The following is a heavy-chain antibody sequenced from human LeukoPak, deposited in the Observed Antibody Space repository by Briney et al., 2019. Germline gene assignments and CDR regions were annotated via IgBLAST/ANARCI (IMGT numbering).Heavy chain of an antibody. D-gene: IGHD1-1*01. CDR1: GFTFSSYS. J-gene: IGHJ3*02. V-gene: IGHV3-21*04. CDR3: AKSLFTSATGTGRAFHI. CDR2: ISSSSSYI. Sequence: PGGSLRLSCAASGFTFSSYSMNWVRQAPGKGLEWASSISSSSSYIYYADSVKGRFTISRDNAKDSLYLQMTGLRAGDTAEYYCAKSLFTSATGTGRAFHIWGQGTMVTVSS.